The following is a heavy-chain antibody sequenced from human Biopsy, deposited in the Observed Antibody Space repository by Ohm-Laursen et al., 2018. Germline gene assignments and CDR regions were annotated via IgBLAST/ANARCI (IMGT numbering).Heavy chain of an antibody. V-gene: IGHV4-31*01. CDR2: IYYSGTT. CDR3: ARRPYGGTRYWYFDL. CDR1: GGSVSSGGFY. Sequence: SDTLSLTCTVSGGSVSSGGFYWSWIRQHPGKGLEWIGYIYYSGTTYYNPSLKSLVTISVDTSKNQFSLKLNSATAADTAVYYCARRPYGGTRYWYFDLWGRGTLVTVSS. D-gene: IGHD4-23*01. J-gene: IGHJ2*01.